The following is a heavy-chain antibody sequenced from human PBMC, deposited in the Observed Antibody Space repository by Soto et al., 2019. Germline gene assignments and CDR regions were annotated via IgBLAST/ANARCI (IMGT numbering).Heavy chain of an antibody. J-gene: IGHJ6*02. CDR1: GFTFSNAW. D-gene: IGHD6-13*01. CDR2: IKSKTDGGTT. Sequence: GGSLRLSCAASGFTFSNAWMSWVRQAPGKGLEWVGRIKSKTDGGTTDYAAPVKGRFTISKDDSKNTLYLQMNSLKTEDTAVYYCTTDVVLGSSTRLGYYGMDVWGQGTTVTVSS. CDR3: TTDVVLGSSTRLGYYGMDV. V-gene: IGHV3-15*01.